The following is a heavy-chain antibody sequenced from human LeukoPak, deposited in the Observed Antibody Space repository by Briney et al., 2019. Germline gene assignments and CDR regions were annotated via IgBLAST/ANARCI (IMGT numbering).Heavy chain of an antibody. CDR2: ISDSSNYI. CDR1: GFTFNTYN. J-gene: IGHJ4*02. Sequence: GGSLRLSCAASGFTFNTYNMNWVRQAPGKGLQWVSSISDSSNYIYYADSVKGRFTISRDNAKNSLFLQMNSLRAEDTAVYYCARILDSAWGELGYWGQGTLVTVSS. CDR3: ARILDSAWGELGY. V-gene: IGHV3-21*01. D-gene: IGHD6-19*01.